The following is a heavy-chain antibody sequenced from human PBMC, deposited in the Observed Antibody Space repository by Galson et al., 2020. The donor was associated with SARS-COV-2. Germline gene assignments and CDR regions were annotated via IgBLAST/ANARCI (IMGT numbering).Heavy chain of an antibody. CDR1: GGSISSGDYY. J-gene: IGHJ4*02. D-gene: IGHD2-21*02. V-gene: IGHV4-30-4*01. Sequence: SQTLSLTCTVSGGSISSGDYYWSWIRQPPGKGLEWIGYIYYSGSTYYNPSLKSRVTISVDTSKNQFSLKLSSVTAADTAVYYCARYYCGGDCYMPFFHPVSLYFDYWGQGTLVTVSS. CDR3: ARYYCGGDCYMPFFHPVSLYFDY. CDR2: IYYSGST.